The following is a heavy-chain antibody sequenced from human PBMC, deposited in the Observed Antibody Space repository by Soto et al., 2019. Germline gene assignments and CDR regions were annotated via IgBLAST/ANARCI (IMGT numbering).Heavy chain of an antibody. V-gene: IGHV4-30-4*01. CDR3: ARAALGTFGGVIVGVYFDY. D-gene: IGHD3-16*02. Sequence: KTSETLSLTCTVSGGSISTGDYYWSGIRQPPGKGLEWIGYIYYSGSTYYNPSLKSRVTISVDTSKNQFSLKLSSVTAADTAVYYCARAALGTFGGVIVGVYFDYWGQGTLVTVSS. J-gene: IGHJ4*02. CDR2: IYYSGST. CDR1: GGSISTGDYY.